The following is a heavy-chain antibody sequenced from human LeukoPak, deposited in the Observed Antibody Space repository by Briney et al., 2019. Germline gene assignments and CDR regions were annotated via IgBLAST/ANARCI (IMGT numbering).Heavy chain of an antibody. CDR2: IYTSGST. J-gene: IGHJ3*02. V-gene: IGHV4-4*07. D-gene: IGHD6-13*01. CDR3: ARDVSSSWYRADAFDI. CDR1: GGSISSYY. Sequence: SETLSLTCTVSGGSISSYYWSWIRQPAGKGLEWIGRIYTSGSTNYNPSLKSRVTMSVDTSKNQFSLKLSSVTAADTAVYYCARDVSSSWYRADAFDIWGQGTMVTVSS.